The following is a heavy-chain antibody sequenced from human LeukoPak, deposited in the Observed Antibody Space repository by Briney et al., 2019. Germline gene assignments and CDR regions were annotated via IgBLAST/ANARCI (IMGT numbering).Heavy chain of an antibody. V-gene: IGHV3-53*01. J-gene: IGHJ4*02. Sequence: PGGSLRLSCAASGFTVSDNYLSWVRQAPGKGLQWVSFINSGGYTSYADSGKGRFTISRDNSKNTLYLQLNNLRADDTAEYYCARRPVNAYSFDSWGQGTLVTVSS. CDR3: ARRPVNAYSFDS. CDR1: GFTVSDNY. D-gene: IGHD3-16*01. CDR2: INSGGYT.